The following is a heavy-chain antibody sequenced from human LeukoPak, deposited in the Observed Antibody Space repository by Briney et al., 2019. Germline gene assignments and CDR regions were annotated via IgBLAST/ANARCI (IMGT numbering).Heavy chain of an antibody. CDR3: ARDGPIGP. V-gene: IGHV3-23*01. J-gene: IGHJ4*02. D-gene: IGHD2-15*01. CDR1: GFIFSSYG. CDR2: ISGSGGST. Sequence: GGSLRLSCVASGFIFSSYGMSWVRQAPGKGLEWVSGISGSGGSTYYADSVKGRFTTSRDISKNTLYLQMNSLRGEDTAVYYCARDGPIGPWGQGTLVTVSS.